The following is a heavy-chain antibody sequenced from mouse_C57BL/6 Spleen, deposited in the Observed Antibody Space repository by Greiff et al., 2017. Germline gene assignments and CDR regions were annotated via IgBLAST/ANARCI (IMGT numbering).Heavy chain of an antibody. Sequence: VQVVESGAELVRPGASVKLSCKASGYTFTDYYINWVKQRPGQGLEWIARIYPGSGNTYYNEKFKGKATLTAEKSSSTAYMQLSSLTSEDSAVYFCARSPLYYFDYWGQGTTLTVSS. CDR1: GYTFTDYY. CDR2: IYPGSGNT. J-gene: IGHJ2*01. CDR3: ARSPLYYFDY. V-gene: IGHV1-76*01.